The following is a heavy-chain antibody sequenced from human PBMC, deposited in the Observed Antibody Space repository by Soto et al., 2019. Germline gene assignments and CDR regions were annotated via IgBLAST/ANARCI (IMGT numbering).Heavy chain of an antibody. V-gene: IGHV3-21*01. J-gene: IGHJ5*02. D-gene: IGHD2-2*01. CDR2: ISSGSIYT. Sequence: GGSLRLSCAASGFTFSSYSMNWVRQAPGKGLEWVSFISSGSIYTYYADSVKGRFAISRDNAKNSLYLQMNSLRAEDTAVYYCASWDIVVVPALNWFDPWGQGTLVTVSS. CDR3: ASWDIVVVPALNWFDP. CDR1: GFTFSSYS.